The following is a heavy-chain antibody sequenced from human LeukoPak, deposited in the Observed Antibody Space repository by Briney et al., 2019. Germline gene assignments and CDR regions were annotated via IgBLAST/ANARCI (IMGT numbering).Heavy chain of an antibody. CDR2: IYHSGST. V-gene: IGHV4-38-2*02. Sequence: SETLSLTCTVSGYSISSGYYWGWIRQPPGKGLEWIGSIYHSGSTYYNPSLKSRVTISVDTSKNQFSLKLSSVTAADTAVYYCARDPTQRGFDPWGQGTLVTVSS. D-gene: IGHD2-2*01. J-gene: IGHJ5*02. CDR3: ARDPTQRGFDP. CDR1: GYSISSGYY.